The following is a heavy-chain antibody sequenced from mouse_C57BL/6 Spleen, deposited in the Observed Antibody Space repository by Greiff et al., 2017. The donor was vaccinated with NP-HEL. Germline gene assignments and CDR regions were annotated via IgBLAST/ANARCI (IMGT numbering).Heavy chain of an antibody. CDR3: AEGTGMYAMDY. D-gene: IGHD4-1*01. J-gene: IGHJ4*01. CDR2: IYPGDGDT. CDR1: GYAFSSYW. Sequence: VQGVESGAELVKPGASVKISCKASGYAFSSYWMNWVKQRPGKGLEWIGQIYPGDGDTNYNGKFKGKATLTADKSSSTAYMQLSSLTSEDSAVYFCAEGTGMYAMDYWGQGTSVTVSS. V-gene: IGHV1-80*01.